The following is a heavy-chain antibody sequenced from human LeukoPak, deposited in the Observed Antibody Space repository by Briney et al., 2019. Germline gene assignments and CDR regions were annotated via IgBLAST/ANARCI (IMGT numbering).Heavy chain of an antibody. J-gene: IGHJ4*02. CDR1: GFTFSSYG. CDR2: IRYDGSNK. CDR3: AKDGFHSNYRPKVRIFDY. V-gene: IGHV3-30*02. Sequence: GGSLRLSCAASGFTFSSYGMHWVRQAPGKGLEWVAFIRYDGSNKYYADSVKGRFTISRDNSKNTLYLQMNSLRAEDTAVYYCAKDGFHSNYRPKVRIFDYWGQGTLVTVSS. D-gene: IGHD4-11*01.